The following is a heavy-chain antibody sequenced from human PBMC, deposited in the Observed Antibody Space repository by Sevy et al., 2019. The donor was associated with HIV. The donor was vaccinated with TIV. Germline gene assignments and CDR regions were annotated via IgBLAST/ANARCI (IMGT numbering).Heavy chain of an antibody. D-gene: IGHD6-13*01. CDR2: ISSRNTYT. Sequence: GGSLRLSCAASGFTFSDYYMSWIRQAPGKGLEWISYISSRNTYTNYADSVKGRFTISRDNAKNSLYLHMDSLRAEDTAVYYCARARIAASAPYYFHYWGQGTLVTVSS. CDR3: ARARIAASAPYYFHY. CDR1: GFTFSDYY. J-gene: IGHJ4*02. V-gene: IGHV3-11*06.